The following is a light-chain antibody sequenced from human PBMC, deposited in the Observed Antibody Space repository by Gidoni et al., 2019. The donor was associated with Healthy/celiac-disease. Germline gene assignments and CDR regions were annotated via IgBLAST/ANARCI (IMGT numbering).Light chain of an antibody. J-gene: IGKJ2*02. V-gene: IGKV3-15*01. CDR3: QQYNNWPPST. CDR2: GAS. CDR1: QSVSSN. Sequence: EIVMTQSPASLSVSPGERATPSCRASQSVSSNLVWYQQKPGQAPRLLIYGASTRATGIPARFSGSGSAAEVTLTIISLQSEDVVVYYCQQYNNWPPSTFGQGTKLEIK.